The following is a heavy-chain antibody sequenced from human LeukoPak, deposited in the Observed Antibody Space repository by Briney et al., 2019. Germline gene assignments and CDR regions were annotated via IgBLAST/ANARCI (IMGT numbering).Heavy chain of an antibody. CDR3: ARCGATDTTFPFDA. CDR2: INHRGST. V-gene: IGHV4-34*01. Sequence: SETLSLTCGVSGGHFSGYFWSWIRQAPGKGLEWIGGINHRGSTNYSPSLRSRFTISVDTSKRQFSLKLTSVTAADTAVYYCARCGATDTTFPFDAWGQGTLVTVSS. D-gene: IGHD2/OR15-2a*01. J-gene: IGHJ5*02. CDR1: GGHFSGYF.